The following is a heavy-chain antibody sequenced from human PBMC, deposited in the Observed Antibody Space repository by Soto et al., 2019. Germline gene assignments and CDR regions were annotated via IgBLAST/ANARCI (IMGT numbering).Heavy chain of an antibody. V-gene: IGHV4-30-2*01. D-gene: IGHD3-10*01. Sequence: QLQLHESGSGLVKPSQTLSLTCTVSGASITYGGYSWSWIRQTPGKGLEWIGYINHLETTFYNPSFESRLSLSIDRAKNQFSLNLNSMSAADRALYYCARASASSMLRGVIINWGQGTLVTVSS. J-gene: IGHJ4*02. CDR1: GASITYGGYS. CDR2: INHLETT. CDR3: ARASASSMLRGVIIN.